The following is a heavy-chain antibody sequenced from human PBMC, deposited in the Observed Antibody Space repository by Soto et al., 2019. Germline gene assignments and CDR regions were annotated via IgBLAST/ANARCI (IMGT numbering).Heavy chain of an antibody. Sequence: PSETLSLTCTVSGCSISSSSYYWGWIRQPPGKGLEWIGSIYYSGSTYYNPSLKSRVTISVDTSKNQFSLKLSSVTAADTAVYYCARRLSRFLERSRWFDPWGQGTLVTVSS. CDR2: IYYSGST. J-gene: IGHJ5*02. V-gene: IGHV4-39*01. CDR1: GCSISSSSYY. CDR3: ARRLSRFLERSRWFDP. D-gene: IGHD3-3*01.